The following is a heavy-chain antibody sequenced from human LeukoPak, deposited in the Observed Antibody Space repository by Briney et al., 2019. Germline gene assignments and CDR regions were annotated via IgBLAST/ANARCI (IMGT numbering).Heavy chain of an antibody. CDR1: GFTFSSYW. CDR2: INSDGSST. D-gene: IGHD3-16*01. J-gene: IGHJ6*03. Sequence: GGSLRPSCAASGFTFSSYWMHWVRQAPGKGLVWVSRINSDGSSTSYAESVKGRFTISRDNAKNTLYLQMNSLRAEDTAVYYCASSLGGYYYYYMDVWGKGTTVTVSS. CDR3: ASSLGGYYYYYMDV. V-gene: IGHV3-74*01.